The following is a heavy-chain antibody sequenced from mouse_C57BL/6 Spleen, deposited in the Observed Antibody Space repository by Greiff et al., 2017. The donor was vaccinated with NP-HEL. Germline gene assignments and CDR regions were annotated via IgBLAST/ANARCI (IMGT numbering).Heavy chain of an antibody. D-gene: IGHD1-1*01. CDR2: IYPGDGDT. V-gene: IGHV1-80*01. CDR1: GYAFSSYW. J-gene: IGHJ2*01. Sequence: QVQLKESGAELVKPGASVKISCKASGYAFSSYWMNWVKQRPGKGLEWIGQIYPGDGDTNYNGKFKGKATLTADKSSSTAYMQLSSLTSEDSAVYFCARSGYYYYFDYRGQGTTLTVSS. CDR3: ARSGYYYYFDY.